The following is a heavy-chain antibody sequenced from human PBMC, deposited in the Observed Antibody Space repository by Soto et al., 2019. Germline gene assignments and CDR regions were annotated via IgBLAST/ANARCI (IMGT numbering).Heavy chain of an antibody. D-gene: IGHD2-2*01. CDR3: ATWDVCRFGGSTSCYP. Sequence: GGSLRLSCAASGFTFSSYSMNWVRQAPGKGLEWVSYISSSSSTIYYADSVKGRFTISRDNAKNSLYLQMNSLRAEDTAVYYCATWDVCRFGGSTSCYPWGQGTLVTVSS. V-gene: IGHV3-48*01. J-gene: IGHJ5*02. CDR2: ISSSSSTI. CDR1: GFTFSSYS.